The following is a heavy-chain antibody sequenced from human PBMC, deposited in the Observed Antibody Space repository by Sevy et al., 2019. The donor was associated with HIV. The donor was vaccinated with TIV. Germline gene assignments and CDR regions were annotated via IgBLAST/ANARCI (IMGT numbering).Heavy chain of an antibody. Sequence: ASVKVSCKASGYTFTGYYMKWVRQAPGQGLEWMGWINPNSGGTNYAQKFQGRITMTRDTSISTAYLELNRLRSDDTAVYYCGRDPNDILNEHAFDIWGQGTVVTVSS. CDR2: INPNSGGT. V-gene: IGHV1-2*02. D-gene: IGHD3-9*01. J-gene: IGHJ3*02. CDR3: GRDPNDILNEHAFDI. CDR1: GYTFTGYY.